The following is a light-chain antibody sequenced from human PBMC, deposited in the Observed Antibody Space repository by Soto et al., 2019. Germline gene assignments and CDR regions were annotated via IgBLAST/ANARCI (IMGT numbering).Light chain of an antibody. Sequence: QSVLTQRPSVSATPGQKVTISCSGSGSNLGRNYVSWYQQLPGTAPKLLIYDNVYRFSGIPDRFSGSKSGTSATLGITGLQTGDEGDYYCGSWDNSLSSYVFGTGPKLTVL. CDR1: GSNLGRNY. CDR2: DNV. V-gene: IGLV1-51*01. CDR3: GSWDNSLSSYV. J-gene: IGLJ1*01.